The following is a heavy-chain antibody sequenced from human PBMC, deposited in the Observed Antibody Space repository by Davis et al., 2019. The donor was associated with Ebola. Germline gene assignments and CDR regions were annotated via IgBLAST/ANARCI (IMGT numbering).Heavy chain of an antibody. J-gene: IGHJ5*02. V-gene: IGHV4-4*02. D-gene: IGHD4-17*01. CDR1: GGSISSRNW. CDR2: IYHSGST. CDR3: GRHTHGDAAYNWFDP. Sequence: PSETLSLTCTVSGGSISSRNWWSWVRQSPGKGLEWIGEIYHSGSTNYNPSLKSRVTISVDTSNNQFSLKLSSVTAADTAVYYCGRHTHGDAAYNWFDPWGQGTLVTVSS.